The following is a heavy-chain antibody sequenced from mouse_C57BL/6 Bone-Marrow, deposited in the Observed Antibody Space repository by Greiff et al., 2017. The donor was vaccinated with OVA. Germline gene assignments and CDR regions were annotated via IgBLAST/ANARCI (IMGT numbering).Heavy chain of an antibody. V-gene: IGHV1-76*01. CDR3: AVGPFDY. CDR1: GYTFTDYY. Sequence: QVQLQQSGAELVRPGASVQLSCKASGYTFTDYYINWVKQRPGQGLAWIARIYPGSGNTYYNEKFKGKATLTAEKSSSTAYMQLSSLTSEDSAVYFCAVGPFDYWGQGTTLTVSS. CDR2: IYPGSGNT. D-gene: IGHD4-1*01. J-gene: IGHJ2*01.